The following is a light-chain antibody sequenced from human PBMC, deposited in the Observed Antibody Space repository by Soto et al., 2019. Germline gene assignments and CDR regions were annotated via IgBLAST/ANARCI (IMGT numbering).Light chain of an antibody. Sequence: QSVLTQPASVSGSPGQSITISCTGTNSDVGGYNYVSWYQQHPGKAPKLMIYEVSNRPSGVSDRFSGSKSGNTASLTISGLQAEDEADYYCCSYAGTYTWVFGGGTKLTVL. V-gene: IGLV2-14*01. J-gene: IGLJ3*02. CDR1: NSDVGGYNY. CDR3: CSYAGTYTWV. CDR2: EVS.